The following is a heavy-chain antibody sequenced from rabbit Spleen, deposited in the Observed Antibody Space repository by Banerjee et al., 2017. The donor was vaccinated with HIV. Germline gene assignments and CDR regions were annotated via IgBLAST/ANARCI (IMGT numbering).Heavy chain of an antibody. Sequence: QSLEESGGDLVKPGASLTLTCIASGVSFSGSSYMCWVRQAPGKGLEWIACIDTGSSGFSYFASWAKGRFTISKASSTTVTLQMTSLTAADTATYFCARDTSSSFSSYGMDLWGQGTRGTVS. CDR1: GVSFSGSSY. CDR3: ARDTSSSFSSYGMDL. V-gene: IGHV1S40*01. J-gene: IGHJ6*01. D-gene: IGHD1-1*01. CDR2: IDTGSSGFS.